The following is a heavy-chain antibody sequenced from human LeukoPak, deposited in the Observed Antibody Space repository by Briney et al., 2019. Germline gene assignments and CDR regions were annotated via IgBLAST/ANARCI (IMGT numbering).Heavy chain of an antibody. J-gene: IGHJ4*02. V-gene: IGHV4-61*02. Sequence: SETLSLTCTVSGGSISSGNYFWSWIRQPAGKGLEWIGRIYTSGSTNYNPSLKSRVTISVYTSKNQFSLKLSSVTAADTAVYYCARSPLEYDFWSGRHYYFDYWGQGTLVTVS. CDR3: ARSPLEYDFWSGRHYYFDY. CDR2: IYTSGST. CDR1: GGSISSGNYF. D-gene: IGHD3-3*01.